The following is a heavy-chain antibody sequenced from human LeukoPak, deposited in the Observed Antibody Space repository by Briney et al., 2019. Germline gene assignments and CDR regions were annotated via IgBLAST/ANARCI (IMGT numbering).Heavy chain of an antibody. Sequence: SVKVSCKASGGTFGSYAISWVRQAPGQGLEWMGRIIPILGIANYAQKFQGRVTITADKSTSTAYMELSSLRSEDTAVYYCARDRYCSGGSCYSMMWFDPWGQGTLVTVSS. D-gene: IGHD2-15*01. CDR3: ARDRYCSGGSCYSMMWFDP. CDR2: IIPILGIA. CDR1: GGTFGSYA. J-gene: IGHJ5*02. V-gene: IGHV1-69*04.